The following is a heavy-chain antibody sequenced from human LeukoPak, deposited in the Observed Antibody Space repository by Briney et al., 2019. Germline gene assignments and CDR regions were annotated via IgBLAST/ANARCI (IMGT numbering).Heavy chain of an antibody. J-gene: IGHJ4*02. CDR1: GGSLSGYY. CDR2: INHSGST. CDR3: ATPSPGIAVAGNY. D-gene: IGHD6-19*01. Sequence: SETLSLTCAVYGGSLSGYYWSWIRQPPGKGLEWIGEINHSGSTNYNPSLKSRVTISVDTSKNQFSLKLSSVTAADTAVYYCATPSPGIAVAGNYWGQGTLVTVSS. V-gene: IGHV4-34*01.